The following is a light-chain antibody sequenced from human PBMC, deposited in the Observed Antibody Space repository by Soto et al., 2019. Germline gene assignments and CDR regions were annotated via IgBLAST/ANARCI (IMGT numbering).Light chain of an antibody. CDR3: QQYGSSGWT. Sequence: EIVLTQSPGTLSLSPGERATLSCRASQSVSSSYLAWYQQKPGQAPRLLIYGASSRATGIPDRFSGSGSGTDFTLTISRLEPDDFAVYYWQQYGSSGWTFGKGTKVEIK. CDR2: GAS. CDR1: QSVSSSY. J-gene: IGKJ1*01. V-gene: IGKV3-20*01.